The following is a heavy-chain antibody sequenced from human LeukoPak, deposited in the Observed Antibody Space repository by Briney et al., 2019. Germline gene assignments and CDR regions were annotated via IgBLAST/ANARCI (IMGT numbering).Heavy chain of an antibody. Sequence: ASVKVSCKASGYTFSSYGINWVRQAPGQGLEWMGRITTYNGDTHYAKNLQGRVTMTTDTSTSTAYMDLRSLRSDDTAVYYCARDYYNFWSGYLRGDAFDIWGQGTLVTVSS. J-gene: IGHJ3*02. CDR1: GYTFSSYG. CDR2: ITTYNGDT. CDR3: ARDYYNFWSGYLRGDAFDI. V-gene: IGHV1-18*01. D-gene: IGHD3-3*01.